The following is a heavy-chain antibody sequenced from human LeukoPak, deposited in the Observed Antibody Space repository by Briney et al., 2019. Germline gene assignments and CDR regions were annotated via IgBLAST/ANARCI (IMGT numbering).Heavy chain of an antibody. CDR1: SGSITGYY. V-gene: IGHV4-59*01. J-gene: IGHJ4*02. Sequence: SETLSLTCTVSSGSITGYYWSWIRQPPGKGLEWIGYVYATGTTNYNPSLKTRATISIDTSKNQLSLTLTSVTAADTAVYYCARVGSGGAWFDFWGQGTLVTVSS. CDR2: VYATGTT. CDR3: ARVGSGGAWFDF. D-gene: IGHD6-19*01.